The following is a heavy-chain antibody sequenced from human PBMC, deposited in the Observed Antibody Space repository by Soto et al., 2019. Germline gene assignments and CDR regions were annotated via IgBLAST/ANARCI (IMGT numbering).Heavy chain of an antibody. D-gene: IGHD6-13*01. Sequence: EVQLLESGGGLVQPGGSLRLSCAASGFTFSNYGMSWVRQAPGKGLEWVSVISAGGGSKFYAASVKGRFTIARYNSKNTLYLQMSGLRADDKAVYYCAKDRGGSLYHWFDPLGQGTLVTVYS. CDR2: ISAGGGSK. CDR3: AKDRGGSLYHWFDP. V-gene: IGHV3-23*01. J-gene: IGHJ5*02. CDR1: GFTFSNYG.